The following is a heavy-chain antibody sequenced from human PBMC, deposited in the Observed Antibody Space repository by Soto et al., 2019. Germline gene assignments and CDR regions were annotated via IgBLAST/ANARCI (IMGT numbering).Heavy chain of an antibody. CDR2: TSYDGSGK. J-gene: IGHJ1*01. Sequence: QVQLVESGGGVVQPGTSLRLSCVGSGFTFRSYVIHWVRQAPGKGLEWVALTSYDGSGKYYGDSVRGRFTISRDNSRNTVDLQMDSLRLEDTALYYCARWGTTGGLDVGGQGTLVSVSS. V-gene: IGHV3-30*19. CDR1: GFTFRSYV. CDR3: ARWGTTGGLDV. D-gene: IGHD3-16*01.